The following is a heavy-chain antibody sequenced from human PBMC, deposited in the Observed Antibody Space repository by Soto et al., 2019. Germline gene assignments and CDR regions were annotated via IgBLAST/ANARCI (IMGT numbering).Heavy chain of an antibody. CDR2: IYYSGST. Sequence: SETLSLTCTVSGGSISSSSYYWGWIRQPPGKGLEWIGSIYYSGSTYYNPSLKSRVTISVDTSKNQXXXXXXXXTAADTAVYYCARPRAEYSSSSGTHYFDYWGQGTLVTVSS. CDR3: ARPRAEYSSSSGTHYFDY. D-gene: IGHD6-6*01. V-gene: IGHV4-39*01. J-gene: IGHJ4*02. CDR1: GGSISSSSYY.